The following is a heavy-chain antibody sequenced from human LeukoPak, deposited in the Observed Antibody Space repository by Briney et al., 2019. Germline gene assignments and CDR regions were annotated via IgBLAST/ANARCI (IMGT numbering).Heavy chain of an antibody. CDR3: ASTSSSP. CDR1: GFTFSSYA. D-gene: IGHD2-2*01. Sequence: GGSLRLSCAASGFTFSSYAMHWVRQAPGKGPEWVAVISYDGSNKYYADSVKGQFTIFRDNSKNTLYLQMNSLRAEDTAVYYCASTSSSPWGQGTLVTVSS. CDR2: ISYDGSNK. V-gene: IGHV3-30-3*01. J-gene: IGHJ5*02.